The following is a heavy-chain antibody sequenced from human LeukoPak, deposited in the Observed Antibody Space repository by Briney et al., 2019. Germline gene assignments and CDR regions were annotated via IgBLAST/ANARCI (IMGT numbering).Heavy chain of an antibody. D-gene: IGHD1-26*01. CDR3: TRDSGTYNWRHP. CDR2: IDKEKNSYAT. J-gene: IGHJ5*02. Sequence: GGSLRLSFAASGFTFSGSAIHWVRQSFGKGLEWIGHIDKEKNSYATASAYAVSVEGRFTVSRDDSKNMAFLQMSGLKTEDTALYFCTRDSGTYNWRHPWGQGTLVTVSS. V-gene: IGHV3-73*01. CDR1: GFTFSGSA.